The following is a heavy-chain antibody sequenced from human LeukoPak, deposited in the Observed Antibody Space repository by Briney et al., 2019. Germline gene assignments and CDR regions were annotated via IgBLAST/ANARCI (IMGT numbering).Heavy chain of an antibody. V-gene: IGHV3-23*01. CDR3: ARDPHSYYSYFDY. J-gene: IGHJ4*02. CDR2: ISGGSAGT. Sequence: GGSLRLSCAPSGFTFINYAMSWVRQAPGMGLEWVPGISGGSAGTYYAHSVKGRFTISRDNSKNTLYLQMNSLRAEHTAVYYCARDPHSYYSYFDYWGQGTLVTVSS. CDR1: GFTFINYA. D-gene: IGHD3-22*01.